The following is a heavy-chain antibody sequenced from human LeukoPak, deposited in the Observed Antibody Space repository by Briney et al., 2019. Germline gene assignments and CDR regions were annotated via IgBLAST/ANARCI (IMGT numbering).Heavy chain of an antibody. CDR1: GFTFSSYA. Sequence: GGSLRLSCAASGFTFSSYAMSWVRQAPGKGLEWVSAISGGGGSTYYADSVKGRFTISRDNSKNTPYLQMNSLRAEDTAVYYCAKAGGYYDSSGYYKTKHFDYWGQGTLVTVSS. J-gene: IGHJ4*02. V-gene: IGHV3-23*01. CDR2: ISGGGGST. CDR3: AKAGGYYDSSGYYKTKHFDY. D-gene: IGHD3-22*01.